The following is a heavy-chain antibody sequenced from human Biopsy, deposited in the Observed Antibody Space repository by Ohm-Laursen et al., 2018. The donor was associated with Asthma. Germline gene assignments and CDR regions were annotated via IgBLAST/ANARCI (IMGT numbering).Heavy chain of an antibody. J-gene: IGHJ2*01. CDR1: GDAMSTSGSY. CDR2: IYYSGRT. CDR3: ARAVSSSSYWYFDL. Sequence: SQTLSLTCTVSGDAMSTSGSYWGWIRQSPGKGLEWIGSIYYSGRTYYNPSLESRVTKSADTSKNHFSLKVTSVTAADTAVYYCARAVSSSSYWYFDLWGRGDLVTVSS. V-gene: IGHV4-39*02. D-gene: IGHD6-6*01.